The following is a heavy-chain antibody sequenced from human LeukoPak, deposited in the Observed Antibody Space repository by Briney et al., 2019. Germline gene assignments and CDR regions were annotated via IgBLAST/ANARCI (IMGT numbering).Heavy chain of an antibody. V-gene: IGHV3-30*02. CDR1: GFSFSSYG. CDR3: AKVRYCSSTSCYIGEFDP. CDR2: IWYDGNNK. Sequence: GGSLRLSCAASGFSFSSYGLHWVRQAPGKGLEWVAIIWYDGNNKYYADSVKGRFTISRDNSKNTLYLQMNSLRAEDTAVYYCAKVRYCSSTSCYIGEFDPWGQGTLVTVSS. J-gene: IGHJ5*02. D-gene: IGHD2-2*02.